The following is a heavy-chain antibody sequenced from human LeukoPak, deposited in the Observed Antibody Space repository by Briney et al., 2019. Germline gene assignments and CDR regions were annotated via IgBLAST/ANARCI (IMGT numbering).Heavy chain of an antibody. CDR3: AKEEYYYDSSGKFDY. D-gene: IGHD3-22*01. CDR1: GFTFSSYG. V-gene: IGHV3-30*02. J-gene: IGHJ4*02. Sequence: GGSLRLSCAASGFTFSSYGMHWVRQAPGKGLEWVAFIRYDGSNKYYADSVKGRFTISRDNPKNTLYLQMNSLRAEDTAVYYCAKEEYYYDSSGKFDYWGQGTLVTVSS. CDR2: IRYDGSNK.